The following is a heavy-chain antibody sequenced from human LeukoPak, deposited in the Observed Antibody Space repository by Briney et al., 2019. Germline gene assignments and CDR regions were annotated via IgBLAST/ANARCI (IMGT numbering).Heavy chain of an antibody. CDR1: GFTFSSYA. V-gene: IGHV3-23*01. D-gene: IGHD3-10*01. CDR3: AKGVGGSANYYYMDV. J-gene: IGHJ6*03. CDR2: ISGSGDST. Sequence: GGSLRLSCAASGFTFSSYAMSWVRQAPGKGLEWVSGISGSGDSTYFAGSVKGRFTISRDNSKNALYLQMNSLRAEDTAVYYCAKGVGGSANYYYMDVWGKGTTVTVTS.